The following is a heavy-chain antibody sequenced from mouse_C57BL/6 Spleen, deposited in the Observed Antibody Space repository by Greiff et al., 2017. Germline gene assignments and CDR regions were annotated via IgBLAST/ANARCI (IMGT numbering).Heavy chain of an antibody. CDR3: ASTTVVAPRARDY. CDR1: GYTFTSYW. V-gene: IGHV1-59*01. CDR2: IDPSDSYT. D-gene: IGHD1-1*01. Sequence: QVQLQQPGAELVRPGPSVKLSCKASGYTFTSYWLHWVKQRPGQGLAWIGVIDPSDSYTNYNQKFKGKATLTVDTSSSTAYMQLSSLTSEDSAVYYCASTTVVAPRARDYWGQGTSVTVSS. J-gene: IGHJ4*01.